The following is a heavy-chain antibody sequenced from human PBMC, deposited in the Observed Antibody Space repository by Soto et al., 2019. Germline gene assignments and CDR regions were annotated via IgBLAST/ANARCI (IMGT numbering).Heavy chain of an antibody. Sequence: GESLKISCAASGFTFSSYGMHWVRQAPGKGLEWVAVISYDGSNKYYADSVKGRFTISRDNSKNTLYLQMNSLRAEDTAVYYCANGYSGSYYYFDYWGQGTLVTVSS. CDR1: GFTFSSYG. V-gene: IGHV3-30*18. CDR3: ANGYSGSYYYFDY. CDR2: ISYDGSNK. J-gene: IGHJ4*02. D-gene: IGHD1-26*01.